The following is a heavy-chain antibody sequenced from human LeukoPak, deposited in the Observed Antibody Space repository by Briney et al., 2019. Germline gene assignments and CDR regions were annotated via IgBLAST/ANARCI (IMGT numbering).Heavy chain of an antibody. CDR3: ARSREPGRDGDY. V-gene: IGHV3-74*01. CDR2: ISSDGLST. D-gene: IGHD5-24*01. J-gene: IGHJ4*02. Sequence: GGSLRLSCAAPGFTFSTYWMHWVRQVPGKGLVWVSRISSDGLSTAYADSVKGRFTLSRDNAKNTLYLQMNSLRADDTAVYYCARSREPGRDGDYWGQGTLVTVSS. CDR1: GFTFSTYW.